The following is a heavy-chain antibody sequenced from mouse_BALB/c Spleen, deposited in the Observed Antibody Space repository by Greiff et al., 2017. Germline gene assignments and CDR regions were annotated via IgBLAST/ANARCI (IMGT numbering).Heavy chain of an antibody. Sequence: EVQLVESGGRLVQPGGSRKLSCAASGFTFSSFGMHWVRQAPEKGLEWVAYISSGSSTIYYADTVKGRFTISRDNPKNTLFLQMTSLRSEDTAMYYCARKAKSYGNYWYFDVWGAGTTVTVSS. CDR1: GFTFSSFG. D-gene: IGHD2-10*02. V-gene: IGHV5-17*02. CDR2: ISSGSSTI. CDR3: ARKAKSYGNYWYFDV. J-gene: IGHJ1*01.